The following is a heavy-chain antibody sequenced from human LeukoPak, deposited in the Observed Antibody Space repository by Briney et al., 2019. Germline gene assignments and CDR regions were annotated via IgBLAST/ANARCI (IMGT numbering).Heavy chain of an antibody. V-gene: IGHV3-30*02. CDR3: AKNRGYNYDPNAFDV. J-gene: IGHJ3*01. CDR1: GFTFSSYG. D-gene: IGHD5-18*01. Sequence: GGSLRLSCAASGFTFSSYGMLWVRQAPGKGLECVTFISYNGSNKYYADSVKGRFTISRDNSKNTLYLHMNSLGAEDTAVYYFAKNRGYNYDPNAFDVWGQGTMVTVSS. CDR2: ISYNGSNK.